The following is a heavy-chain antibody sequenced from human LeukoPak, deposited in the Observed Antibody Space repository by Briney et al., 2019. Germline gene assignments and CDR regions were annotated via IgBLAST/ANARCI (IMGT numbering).Heavy chain of an antibody. V-gene: IGHV1-18*01. J-gene: IGHJ4*02. CDR1: GYTFTSYG. CDR2: ISAYNGNT. CDR3: ARLGSGNQRTIAYFDY. Sequence: RASVKVSCKASGYTFTSYGISWVRQAPGQGLEWMGWISAYNGNTNYAQKLQGRVTMTTDTSTSTAYMELRSLRSDDTAVYYCARLGSGNQRTIAYFDYWGQGTLVTVSS. D-gene: IGHD1-7*01.